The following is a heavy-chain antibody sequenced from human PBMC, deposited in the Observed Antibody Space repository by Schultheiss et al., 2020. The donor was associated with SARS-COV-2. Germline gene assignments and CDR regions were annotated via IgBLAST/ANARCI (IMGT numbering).Heavy chain of an antibody. J-gene: IGHJ6*03. CDR2: IWYDGSNK. CDR1: GFTFSSYG. CDR3: ARDAYDFWSGYFLWYYYMDV. D-gene: IGHD3-3*01. Sequence: GESLKISCAASGFTFSSYGMHWVRQAPGKGLEWVAVIWYDGSNKYYADSVKGRFTISRDNSKNTLYLQMNSLRAEDTAVYYCARDAYDFWSGYFLWYYYMDVWGKGTTVTVSS. V-gene: IGHV3-33*01.